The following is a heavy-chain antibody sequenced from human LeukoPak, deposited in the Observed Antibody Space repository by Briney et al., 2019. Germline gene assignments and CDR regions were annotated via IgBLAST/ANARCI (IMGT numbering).Heavy chain of an antibody. J-gene: IGHJ3*02. CDR2: INPNSGGT. Sequence: ASVKVSCKASGYTFTGYYMHWVRQAPGQGLEWMGWINPNSGGTNYAQKFQGRVTMTRDTSISTAYMELSRLRSDDTAVYYCAIPLGEQLKRGDAFDIWGQGTMVTVSS. CDR3: AIPLGEQLKRGDAFDI. V-gene: IGHV1-2*02. CDR1: GYTFTGYY. D-gene: IGHD6-6*01.